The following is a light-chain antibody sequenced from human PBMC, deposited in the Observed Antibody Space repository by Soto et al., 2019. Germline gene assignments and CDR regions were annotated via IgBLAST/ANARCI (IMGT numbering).Light chain of an antibody. CDR2: DDT. CDR1: SSDVGSYNL. CDR3: CSYAGSSTLV. J-gene: IGLJ2*01. Sequence: LTQPASVSGSPGQSITISCTGTSSDVGSYNLVSWYQQHTGKAPKLMIYDDTKRPSGVSNRFSGSKSGNTASLTISGLQAEDEADYYCCSYAGSSTLVVGGGTKVTVL. V-gene: IGLV2-23*01.